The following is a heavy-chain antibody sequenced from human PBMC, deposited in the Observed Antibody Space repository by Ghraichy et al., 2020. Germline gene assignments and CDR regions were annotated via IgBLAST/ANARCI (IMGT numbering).Heavy chain of an antibody. D-gene: IGHD5-12*01. CDR3: ARVYSGYDWDDPLEYYGMDV. V-gene: IGHV4-59*01. CDR2: IYYSGST. J-gene: IGHJ6*02. CDR1: GGSISSYY. Sequence: SETLSLTCTVSGGSISSYYWSWIRQPPGKGLEWIGYIYYSGSTNYNPSLKSRVTISVDTSKNQFSLKLSSVTAADTAVYYCARVYSGYDWDDPLEYYGMDVWGQGTTVTVSS.